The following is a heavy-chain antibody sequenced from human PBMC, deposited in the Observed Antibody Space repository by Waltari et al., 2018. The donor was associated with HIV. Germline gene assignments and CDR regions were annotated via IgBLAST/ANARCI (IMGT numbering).Heavy chain of an antibody. CDR2: IYSTGSA. J-gene: IGHJ4*02. Sequence: QVQLQESGPGLVKPSETLSLTCTVSGGSISSYYWSWIRQPPEKGLEWIGYIYSTGSANYTPSLKTRVNMSVDTSKNQFSLNLTSVTAADTAVYYCARVPGFSSGVFEYWGQGTLVTVSS. CDR3: ARVPGFSSGVFEY. D-gene: IGHD6-19*01. V-gene: IGHV4-59*13. CDR1: GGSISSYY.